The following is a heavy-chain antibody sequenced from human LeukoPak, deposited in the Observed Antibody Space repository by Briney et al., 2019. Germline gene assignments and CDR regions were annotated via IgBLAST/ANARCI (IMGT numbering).Heavy chain of an antibody. V-gene: IGHV1-24*01. J-gene: IGHJ4*02. CDR2: FDPEDGGT. CDR1: GYTLTELS. Sequence: ASVKVSCKVSGYTLTELSMHWVRQAPGKGLEWMGGFDPEDGGTIYAQKFQGRVTMTEDTSTDTAYMELSSLRSEDTAVYYCATPDYGSGSYFEYYFDYWGRGTLVTVSS. CDR3: ATPDYGSGSYFEYYFDY. D-gene: IGHD3-10*01.